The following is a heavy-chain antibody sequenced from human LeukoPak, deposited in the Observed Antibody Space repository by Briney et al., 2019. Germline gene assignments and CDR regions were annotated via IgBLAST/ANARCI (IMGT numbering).Heavy chain of an antibody. D-gene: IGHD5-12*01. J-gene: IGHJ4*02. CDR3: ARGYAYNFDY. Sequence: SETLSLTCTVSGGSTSSYYCSWIRQPSGKGLEWIGYIYYSGSTNYNPSLKSRVTISVDTSKNQFSLKLSSVTAADTAVYYCARGYAYNFDYWGQGTLVTVSS. V-gene: IGHV4-59*01. CDR2: IYYSGST. CDR1: GGSTSSYY.